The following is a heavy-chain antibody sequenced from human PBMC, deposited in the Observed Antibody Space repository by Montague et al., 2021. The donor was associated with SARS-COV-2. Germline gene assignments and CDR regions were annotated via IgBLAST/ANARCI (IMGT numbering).Heavy chain of an antibody. CDR3: ARDTGISGAFDI. CDR2: IYYSGST. Sequence: TLSLTCTVSGGSISSGGYYWSWIRQPPGKGLEWIGYIYYSGSTHYNPSLKSRVTISVDTSKNQFSLKLSSVTAADTAVYYCARDTGISGAFDIWGQGTMVTVSS. V-gene: IGHV4-31*03. J-gene: IGHJ3*02. D-gene: IGHD2-15*01. CDR1: GGSISSGGYY.